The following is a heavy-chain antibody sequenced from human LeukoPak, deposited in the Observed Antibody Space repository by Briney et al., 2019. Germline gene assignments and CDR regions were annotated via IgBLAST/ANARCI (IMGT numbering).Heavy chain of an antibody. V-gene: IGHV3-49*03. Sequence: PGRSLRLSRTASGFTFGDYAMSWFRQAPGKGLEWVGFIRSKAYGGTTEYAASVKGRFTISRDDSKSIAYLQMNSLKTEDTAVYYCTRANYYDSSGYYEPPDYWGQGTLVTVSS. CDR1: GFTFGDYA. CDR3: TRANYYDSSGYYEPPDY. CDR2: IRSKAYGGTT. J-gene: IGHJ4*02. D-gene: IGHD3-22*01.